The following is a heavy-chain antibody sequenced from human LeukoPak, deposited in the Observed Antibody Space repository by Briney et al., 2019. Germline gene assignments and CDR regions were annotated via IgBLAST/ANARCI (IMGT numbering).Heavy chain of an antibody. V-gene: IGHV3-9*01. D-gene: IGHD3-22*01. CDR2: ISWNSGSI. J-gene: IGHJ4*02. Sequence: PGGSLRLSCAASGFTFYDYAMHWVRQAPGKGLEWVSGISWNSGSIGYADSVKGRFTISRDNAKNSLYLQMNSLRAEDTALYYCAKGYSYYYDSSGYFDYWGQGTLVTVSS. CDR1: GFTFYDYA. CDR3: AKGYSYYYDSSGYFDY.